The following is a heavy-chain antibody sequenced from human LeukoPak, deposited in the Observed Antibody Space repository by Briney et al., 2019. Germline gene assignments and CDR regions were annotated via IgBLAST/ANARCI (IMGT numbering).Heavy chain of an antibody. V-gene: IGHV3-23*01. CDR3: AKRGGWLYYYYGMDV. CDR1: GFTFSSYA. CDR2: ISGSGGST. Sequence: GGSLRLSCAASGFTFSSYAMSWVRQAPGKGLEWVSAISGSGGSTYYADSVKGRFTISRDNSKNTLYLQMNSLRAEDTAVYYCAKRGGWLYYYYGMDVWGQGTTVTVSS. J-gene: IGHJ6*02. D-gene: IGHD3-10*01.